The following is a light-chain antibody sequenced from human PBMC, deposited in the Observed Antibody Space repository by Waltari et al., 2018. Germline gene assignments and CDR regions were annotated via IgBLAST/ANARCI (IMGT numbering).Light chain of an antibody. Sequence: QSALTHSAPVSRSRVELHTPSRSVHTRDAVGVNYVSWYQQYPGKAPKLMIYDVSSRPSGVSNRFSGSKSGNTASLTISGLQAEDEADYYCASYTSSSTWVFGGGTKLTVL. CDR3: ASYTSSSTWV. J-gene: IGLJ3*02. CDR1: TRDAVGVNY. CDR2: DVS. V-gene: IGLV2-14*01.